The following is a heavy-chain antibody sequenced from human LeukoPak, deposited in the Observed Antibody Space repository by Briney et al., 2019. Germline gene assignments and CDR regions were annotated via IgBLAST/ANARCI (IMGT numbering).Heavy chain of an antibody. Sequence: GASVKVSCKASGYTFTGYYMHWVRQAPGQGLEWMGWINPNSGATNYAQKFQGRVTMTRDTSISTAYMELTRLTSDDSAVYYCATWGSGWYFWGQGTLDTVSS. D-gene: IGHD5-18*01. V-gene: IGHV1-2*02. CDR1: GYTFTGYY. J-gene: IGHJ4*02. CDR2: INPNSGAT. CDR3: ATWGSGWYF.